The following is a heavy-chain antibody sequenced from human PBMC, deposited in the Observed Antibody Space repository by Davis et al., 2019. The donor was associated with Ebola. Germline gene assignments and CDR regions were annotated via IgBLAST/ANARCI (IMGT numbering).Heavy chain of an antibody. Sequence: ASVKVSCKASGYTFNSYDINWVRQATGQGLEWMGWMNPNSGNTGYAQKFQGRVTMARNTSISTAYMELSSLRSEDTALYYCARSIQIVGATGPGFWGQGTLATVSS. J-gene: IGHJ4*02. CDR2: MNPNSGNT. CDR1: GYTFNSYD. V-gene: IGHV1-8*01. D-gene: IGHD1-26*01. CDR3: ARSIQIVGATGPGF.